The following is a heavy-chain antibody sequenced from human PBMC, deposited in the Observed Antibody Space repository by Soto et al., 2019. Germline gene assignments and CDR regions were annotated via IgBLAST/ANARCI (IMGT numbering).Heavy chain of an antibody. D-gene: IGHD5-12*01. J-gene: IGHJ4*02. CDR1: GYIFTGYF. Sequence: QVQLVQSGAEVKKPGASVKVSCKASGYIFTGYFIHWVRQAPGQGLEWMGWINPDSGDTKYAQNFQGRVTMTGDTSISTVYLELNRLRSDDAAVYYCARGRRDIVATIIWDYWGQGTLVTVSS. V-gene: IGHV1-2*02. CDR2: INPDSGDT. CDR3: ARGRRDIVATIIWDY.